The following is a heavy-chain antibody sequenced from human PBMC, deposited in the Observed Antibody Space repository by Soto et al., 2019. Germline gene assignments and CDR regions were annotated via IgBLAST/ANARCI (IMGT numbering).Heavy chain of an antibody. CDR2: IYHSGST. CDR1: SGSISSSNW. D-gene: IGHD2-15*01. V-gene: IGHV4-4*02. Sequence: PSETLSLTCAVSSGSISSSNWWSWVRQPPGKGLEWSGEIYHSGSTNYNPSLKSRVTISVDKSKNQFSLKLSSVTAAGTAVYYCAREVGRVSGMAYYYYYMDVWGKGTTVTVSS. J-gene: IGHJ6*03. CDR3: AREVGRVSGMAYYYYYMDV.